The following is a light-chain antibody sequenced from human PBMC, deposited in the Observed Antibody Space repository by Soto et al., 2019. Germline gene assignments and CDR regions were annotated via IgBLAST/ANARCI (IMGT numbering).Light chain of an antibody. CDR1: SSDVGSYNL. CDR2: EVT. CDR3: CSYAGGSIPVV. V-gene: IGLV2-23*02. Sequence: QSALTQPASVSGSPGQSITISCTGTSSDVGSYNLVSWYQQHPGKAPKLMIYEVTKRPSGVSNRLSGSKSGNTASLTISGLQAEDEADYYRCSYAGGSIPVVFGGGTKVTVL. J-gene: IGLJ3*02.